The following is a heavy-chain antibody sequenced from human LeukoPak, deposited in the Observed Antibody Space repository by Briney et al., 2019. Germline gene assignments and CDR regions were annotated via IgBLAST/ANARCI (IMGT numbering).Heavy chain of an antibody. CDR2: IWYDGSNK. CDR3: ARDKYSSAWPNDC. CDR1: GFTFSSYG. Sequence: PGRSLRLSCAASGFTFSSYGMHWVRQAPGKGLEWVAVIWYDGSNKYYADSVKGRFTISRDNSKNTLYLQMNSLRAEDTAVYYCARDKYSSAWPNDCWGQGTLVTVSS. J-gene: IGHJ4*02. D-gene: IGHD6-25*01. V-gene: IGHV3-33*01.